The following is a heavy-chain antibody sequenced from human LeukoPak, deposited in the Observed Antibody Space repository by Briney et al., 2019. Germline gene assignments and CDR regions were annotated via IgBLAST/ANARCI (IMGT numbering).Heavy chain of an antibody. CDR3: ARGGPLGYCSSTSCYIFDY. Sequence: QTGGSLRLSCAASGFTFSSYSMNWVRQAPGKGLEWVSYISSSSSTIYYADSVKGRFTISRDNAKNSLYLQMNSLRAEDTAVYYCARGGPLGYCSSTSCYIFDYWGQGTLVTVSS. CDR2: ISSSSSTI. D-gene: IGHD2-2*02. J-gene: IGHJ4*02. V-gene: IGHV3-48*04. CDR1: GFTFSSYS.